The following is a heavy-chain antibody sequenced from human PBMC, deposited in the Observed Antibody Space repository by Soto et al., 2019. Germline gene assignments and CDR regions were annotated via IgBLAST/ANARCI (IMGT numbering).Heavy chain of an antibody. CDR2: IKSKTDGGTT. D-gene: IGHD3-22*01. CDR3: TTVGQYYYDSSGYTIPEEDAFDI. CDR1: GFTFSNAW. J-gene: IGHJ3*02. Sequence: GGSLRLSCAASGFTFSNAWMSWVRQAPGKGLEWVGRIKSKTDGGTTDYAAPVKGRFTISRDDSKNTLYLQMNSPKTEDTAVYYCTTVGQYYYDSSGYTIPEEDAFDIWGQGTMVTVSS. V-gene: IGHV3-15*01.